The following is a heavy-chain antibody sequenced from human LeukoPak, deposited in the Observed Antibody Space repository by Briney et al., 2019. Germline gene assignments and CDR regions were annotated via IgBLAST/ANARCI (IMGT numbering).Heavy chain of an antibody. Sequence: GGSQRLSCAASEFTFSSYGMSWVRQAPGKGLEWVSSISGSGGSTQYADSVQGRFAISRDNSKNTLYLQMNSLRAEDTAVYFCARDPNGDYIGTFDMWGRGTMVSVSS. V-gene: IGHV3-23*01. J-gene: IGHJ3*02. CDR2: ISGSGGST. CDR3: ARDPNGDYIGTFDM. D-gene: IGHD4-17*01. CDR1: EFTFSSYG.